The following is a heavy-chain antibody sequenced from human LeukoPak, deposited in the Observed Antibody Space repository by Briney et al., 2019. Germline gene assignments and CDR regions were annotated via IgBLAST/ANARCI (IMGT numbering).Heavy chain of an antibody. Sequence: GGSLRLSCAASGFTFNSYAMSWVRQAPGKGLEWVSAISGSGGSTYYADSVKGRFTISRDNSKKTLYLQMNSLRAEDTAVYYCAKDLSLYYYDSSGYDYWGQGTLVTVSS. D-gene: IGHD3-22*01. J-gene: IGHJ4*02. CDR2: ISGSGGST. CDR3: AKDLSLYYYDSSGYDY. CDR1: GFTFNSYA. V-gene: IGHV3-23*01.